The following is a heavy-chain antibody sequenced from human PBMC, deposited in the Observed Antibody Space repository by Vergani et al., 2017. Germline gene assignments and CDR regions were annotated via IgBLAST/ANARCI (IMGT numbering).Heavy chain of an antibody. CDR1: GFRFSDYG. D-gene: IGHD3/OR15-3a*01. CDR2: ISYDGDTT. V-gene: IGHV3-30*03. CDR3: ARGGTRTDWFDP. J-gene: IGHJ5*02. Sequence: VQLLESGGGLVQPGGSLRLSCAVSGFRFSDYGMHWVRQAPGRGLEWVALISYDGDTTYYEDSVKGRFTISRDNSKNTLFLQMHSLRVEDTALYYCARGGTRTDWFDPWGQGTLVTVSS.